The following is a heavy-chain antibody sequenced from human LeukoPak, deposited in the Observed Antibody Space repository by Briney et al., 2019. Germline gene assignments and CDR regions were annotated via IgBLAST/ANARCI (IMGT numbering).Heavy chain of an antibody. V-gene: IGHV1-69*13. CDR1: GVTFSSYG. CDR2: IIPIFGKT. D-gene: IGHD3-22*01. CDR3: ARDYDSSGPQKNFFDF. J-gene: IGHJ4*02. Sequence: GASVKVSCKASGVTFSSYGITWVRQAPGQGLEWMGGIIPIFGKTNYAQKFQGRVTITADESTSTAYLEVNSLTSADTAMYYCARDYDSSGPQKNFFDFWGQGILVTVSS.